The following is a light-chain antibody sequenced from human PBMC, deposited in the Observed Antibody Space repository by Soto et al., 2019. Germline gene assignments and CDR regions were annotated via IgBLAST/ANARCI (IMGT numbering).Light chain of an antibody. J-gene: IGLJ1*01. Sequence: QSVLTQPPSVSGAPGQRVTISCTGNSSNIGAGYDVHWYQQFPGTAPKVLIYSNVHRPSGVPDRFSASRSGASASLAITGLQAEDEADYYCSSYTSSNTLVFGTGTKLTVL. CDR1: SSNIGAGYD. CDR2: SNV. CDR3: SSYTSSNTLV. V-gene: IGLV1-40*01.